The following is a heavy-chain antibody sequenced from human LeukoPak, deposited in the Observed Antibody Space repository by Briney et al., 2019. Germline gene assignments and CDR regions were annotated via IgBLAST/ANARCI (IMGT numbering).Heavy chain of an antibody. Sequence: SVKVSCKASGGTFSSYAISWVRQAPGQGLEWMGGIIPIFGTANYAQKFQGRVTMTADESTSTAYMELSSLRSEDAAVYYCARSGRYSTAHFDYWGQGTLVTVSS. CDR2: IIPIFGTA. CDR1: GGTFSSYA. J-gene: IGHJ4*02. V-gene: IGHV1-69*13. CDR3: ARSGRYSTAHFDY. D-gene: IGHD3-9*01.